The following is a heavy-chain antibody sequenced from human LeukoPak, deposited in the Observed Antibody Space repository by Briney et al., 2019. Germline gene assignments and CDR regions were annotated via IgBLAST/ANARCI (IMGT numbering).Heavy chain of an antibody. CDR2: IYYSGST. CDR1: GGSISSYY. V-gene: IGHV4-59*01. CDR3: ARGRTSFDY. Sequence: SETLSLTCTVSGGSISSYYWSWIRQPPGKGLEWIGYIYYSGSTNYNPSLKSRVTISVDTSKNQFSPKLTSVTAADTAVYYCARGRTSFDYWGQGTLVTVSS. D-gene: IGHD4/OR15-4a*01. J-gene: IGHJ4*02.